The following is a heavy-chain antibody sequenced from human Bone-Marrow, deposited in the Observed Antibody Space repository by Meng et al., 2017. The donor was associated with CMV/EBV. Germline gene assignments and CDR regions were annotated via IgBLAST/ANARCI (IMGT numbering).Heavy chain of an antibody. V-gene: IGHV3-21*01. Sequence: GESLKISCAASGFTFSSYSMNWVRQAPGKGLEWVSSISSSSSYIYYADSVKGRFTISRDNAKNSLYLQMNSLRAEDTAGYYWARDYTWMGAFEIWGKGQWSPPPQ. D-gene: IGHD3-16*01. J-gene: IGHJ3*02. CDR2: ISSSSSYI. CDR3: ARDYTWMGAFEI. CDR1: GFTFSSYS.